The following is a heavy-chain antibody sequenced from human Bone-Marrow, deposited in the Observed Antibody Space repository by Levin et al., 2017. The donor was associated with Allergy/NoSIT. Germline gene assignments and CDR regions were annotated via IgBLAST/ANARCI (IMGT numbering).Heavy chain of an antibody. J-gene: IGHJ4*02. Sequence: SCAASGFAFNDYYMSWLHQAPGKGLECVSYIDYSGSYTNYADSVKGRFTISRDNAKNSLYLQMNSLRADDTAVYYCARDTTYGSESYRPPRHFDYWGQRTLVTVSS. V-gene: IGHV3-11*05. CDR2: IDYSGSYT. CDR1: GFAFNDYY. D-gene: IGHD3-10*01. CDR3: ARDTTYGSESYRPPRHFDY.